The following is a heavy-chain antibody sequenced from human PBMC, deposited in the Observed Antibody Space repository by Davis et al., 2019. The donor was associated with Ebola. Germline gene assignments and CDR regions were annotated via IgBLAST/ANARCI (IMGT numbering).Heavy chain of an antibody. CDR3: ARAQFPTTSDH. D-gene: IGHD1-1*01. Sequence: MPSETLSLTCTVSGGSISSSSYYWGWIRQPPGKGLEWIGSIYYSGSTYYNPSLKSRVTISVDTSKNQFSLKLSSVTAADTAVYYCARAQFPTTSDHWGQGTLVTVSS. CDR2: IYYSGST. J-gene: IGHJ4*02. CDR1: GGSISSSSYY. V-gene: IGHV4-39*01.